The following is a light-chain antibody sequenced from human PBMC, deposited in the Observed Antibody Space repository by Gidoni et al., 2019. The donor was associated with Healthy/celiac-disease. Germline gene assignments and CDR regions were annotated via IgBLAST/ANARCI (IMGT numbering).Light chain of an antibody. CDR1: QSVSSN. CDR3: QQYNNWPLX. V-gene: IGKV3-15*01. J-gene: IGKJ4*01. Sequence: EIVMTQSPATLSVSPGERATLSCRASQSVSSNLAWYQQKPGQAPRLLIYGASTRATGIPARFSGSGSGTEFTLTISSLQSEDFAVYYCQQYNNWPLXVXGGTXVEIK. CDR2: GAS.